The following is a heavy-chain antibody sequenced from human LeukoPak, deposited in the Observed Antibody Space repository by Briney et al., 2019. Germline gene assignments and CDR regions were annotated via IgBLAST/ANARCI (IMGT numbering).Heavy chain of an antibody. D-gene: IGHD2-21*02. Sequence: GGSVTLSCAASGFTFSSHAMHWVRQAPGKGREGVAVISYDGRNKYYTVTVKGRFTISRDNSKNTLYLQMNGLRAEDTAVYYCASGGDTDAFDIWGQGTMVTVSS. CDR1: GFTFSSHA. CDR3: ASGGDTDAFDI. CDR2: ISYDGRNK. V-gene: IGHV3-30*04. J-gene: IGHJ3*02.